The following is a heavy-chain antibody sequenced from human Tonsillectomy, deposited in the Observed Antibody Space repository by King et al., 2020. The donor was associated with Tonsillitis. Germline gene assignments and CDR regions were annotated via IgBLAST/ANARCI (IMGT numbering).Heavy chain of an antibody. V-gene: IGHV3-23*04. Sequence: VQLVESGGGLVQPGGSLRLSCAASGFTFSSYAMSWVRQAPGKGLEWVSAISGSGGSTYYADSVKGRFTISRANSKNTLYLQMNSLRAEDTAVYYCAGGGGLGQYYYYGMDVWGQGTTVTVSS. CDR2: ISGSGGST. CDR1: GFTFSSYA. D-gene: IGHD3-16*01. J-gene: IGHJ6*02. CDR3: AGGGGLGQYYYYGMDV.